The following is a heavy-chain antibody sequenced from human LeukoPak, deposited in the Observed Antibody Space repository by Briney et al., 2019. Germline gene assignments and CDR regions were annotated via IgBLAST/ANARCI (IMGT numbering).Heavy chain of an antibody. CDR3: ARGSLRITGTTRYWFDP. V-gene: IGHV1-2*04. J-gene: IGHJ5*02. D-gene: IGHD1-20*01. Sequence: ASVKVSCKASGYTFTGYYMHWVRQAPGQGLEWMGWINPNSGGTNYVQKFQGWVTMTRDTSISTAYMELSRLRSDDTAVYYCARGSLRITGTTRYWFDPWGQGTLVTVSS. CDR2: INPNSGGT. CDR1: GYTFTGYY.